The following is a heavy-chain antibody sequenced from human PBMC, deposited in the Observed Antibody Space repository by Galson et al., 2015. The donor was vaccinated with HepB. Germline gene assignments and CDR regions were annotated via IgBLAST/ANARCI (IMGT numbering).Heavy chain of an antibody. Sequence: QSGAEVKKPGASVKASCKVSGYTLTELSMHWVRQAPGKGLEWMGGFDPEDGETIYAQKFQGRVTMTEDTSTDTAYMEPSSLRSEDTAVYYCATNGPFMVRGVIPAIPHAFDIWGQGTMVTVSS. CDR1: GYTLTELS. CDR2: FDPEDGET. D-gene: IGHD3-10*01. V-gene: IGHV1-24*01. J-gene: IGHJ3*02. CDR3: ATNGPFMVRGVIPAIPHAFDI.